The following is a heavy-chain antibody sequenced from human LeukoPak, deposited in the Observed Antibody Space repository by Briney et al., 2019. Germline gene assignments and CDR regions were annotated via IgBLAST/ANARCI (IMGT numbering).Heavy chain of an antibody. V-gene: IGHV3-30-3*01. Sequence: PGGSLRLSCAASGFTFSTYAMHWVRQAPGKGLECVAVISYDGSNRYYADSVEGRFTISRDNSKNTLYLQMNSLRAEDTAVYYCARETDIVVVPAANVPYFDYWGQGTLVTVSS. CDR3: ARETDIVVVPAANVPYFDY. D-gene: IGHD2-2*01. CDR1: GFTFSTYA. J-gene: IGHJ4*02. CDR2: ISYDGSNR.